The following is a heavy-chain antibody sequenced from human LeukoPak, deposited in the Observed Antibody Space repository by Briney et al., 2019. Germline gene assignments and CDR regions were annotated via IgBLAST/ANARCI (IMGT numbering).Heavy chain of an antibody. D-gene: IGHD3-3*01. CDR1: GFTFSSYS. V-gene: IGHV3-48*01. CDR3: ARSTEWYADY. Sequence: PGGSLRLSCAASGFTFSSYSMNWVRQAPGKGLEWISYMTSDSRTIYYADSVRGRFTISRDNAKQSLYLDLNSLRVDDTAVYYCARSTEWYADYWGQGAPVTVSS. J-gene: IGHJ4*02. CDR2: MTSDSRTI.